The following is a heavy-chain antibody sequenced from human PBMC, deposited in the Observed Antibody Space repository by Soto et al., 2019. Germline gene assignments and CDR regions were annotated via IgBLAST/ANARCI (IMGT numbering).Heavy chain of an antibody. CDR2: IIPVFGTP. V-gene: IGHV1-69*12. CDR3: ARGDATKIVVTTYYAMDV. D-gene: IGHD3-22*01. J-gene: IGHJ6*02. CDR1: GGSLSNYG. Sequence: QVQLVQSGAEVKKPGSSVKVSCKASGGSLSNYGISWVRQAPGQGLEWMGAIIPVFGTPNYAQKFQDRVTITADESTTTVYMEVRSLTSEGTAVYYCARGDATKIVVTTYYAMDVWGQGTTVTVS.